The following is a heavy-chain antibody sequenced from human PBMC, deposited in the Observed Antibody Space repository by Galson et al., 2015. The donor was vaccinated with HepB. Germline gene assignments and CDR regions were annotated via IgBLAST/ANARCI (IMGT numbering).Heavy chain of an antibody. V-gene: IGHV6-1*01. CDR2: TYYRSKWYN. D-gene: IGHD2-21*01. CDR1: GDSVSSNSAA. CDR3: ASSLGVEVRYYFDY. Sequence: CAISGDSVSSNSAAWNWIRQSPSRGLEWLGRTYYRSKWYNDYAVSVKSRITINPDTSKNQFSLQLNSVTPEDTAVYYCASSLGVEVRYYFDYWGQGTLVTVSS. J-gene: IGHJ4*02.